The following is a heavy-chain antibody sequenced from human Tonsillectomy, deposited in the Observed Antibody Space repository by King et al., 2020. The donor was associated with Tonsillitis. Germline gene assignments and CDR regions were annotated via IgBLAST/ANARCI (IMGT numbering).Heavy chain of an antibody. D-gene: IGHD4-17*01. J-gene: IGHJ4*02. V-gene: IGHV3-33*08. Sequence: VQLVESGGGVVQPGRSLRLSCAAFGFTFSSYGMHWVRQAPGKGLEWVAVIWYDGSNKYYADSVKGRFTISRDNSKNTLYLQMNSLRAEDTAVYYCARDKFLYYGEGFDYWGQGTLVTVSS. CDR1: GFTFSSYG. CDR3: ARDKFLYYGEGFDY. CDR2: IWYDGSNK.